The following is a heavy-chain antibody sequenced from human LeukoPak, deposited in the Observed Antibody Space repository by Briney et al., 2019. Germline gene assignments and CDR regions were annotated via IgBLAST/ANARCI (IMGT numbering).Heavy chain of an antibody. CDR2: IYYSGST. D-gene: IGHD2-2*01. J-gene: IGHJ4*02. Sequence: PSEILSLTCTVSGGSISSSSYYWGWIRQPPGKGLEWIGSIYYSGSTYYNPSLKSRVTISVDTSKNQFSLKLSSVTAADTAVYYCARVDIVVLPSADFDYWGQGTLVTVSS. CDR3: ARVDIVVLPSADFDY. V-gene: IGHV4-39*07. CDR1: GGSISSSSYY.